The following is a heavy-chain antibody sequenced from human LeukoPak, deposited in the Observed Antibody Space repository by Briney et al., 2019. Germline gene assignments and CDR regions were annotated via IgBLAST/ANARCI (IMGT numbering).Heavy chain of an antibody. J-gene: IGHJ4*02. Sequence: SETLSLTCTVSGGSISSYYWSWIRQPPGKGLEWIGYIYHSGSTYYNPSLKSRVTISVDRSKNRFSLKLSSVTAADTAVYYCARGSYGSGSYYNVGYFDYWGQGTLVTVSS. D-gene: IGHD3-10*01. CDR1: GGSISSYY. V-gene: IGHV4-59*12. CDR2: IYHSGST. CDR3: ARGSYGSGSYYNVGYFDY.